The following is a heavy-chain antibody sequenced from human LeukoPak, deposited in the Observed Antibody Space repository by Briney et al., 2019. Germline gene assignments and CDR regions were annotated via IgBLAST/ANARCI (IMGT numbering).Heavy chain of an antibody. D-gene: IGHD6-19*01. CDR2: IYYSGST. CDR3: ARDASRGWYDY. Sequence: SETLSLTRTVFGGSISSYYWSWIRQPPGKGLEWIGYIYYSGSTNYNPSLKSRVTISVDTSKNQFSLKLSSVTAADTAVYYCARDASRGWYDYWGQGTLVTVSS. CDR1: GGSISSYY. V-gene: IGHV4-59*01. J-gene: IGHJ4*02.